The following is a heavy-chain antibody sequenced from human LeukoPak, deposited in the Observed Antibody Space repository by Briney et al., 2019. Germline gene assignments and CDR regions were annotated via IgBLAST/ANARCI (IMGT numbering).Heavy chain of an antibody. D-gene: IGHD3-10*01. CDR1: GGSFSGYY. Sequence: PSETLSLTCAVYGGSFSGYYWSWIRQPPGKGLEWIGEINHSGSTNYNPSLKSRVTISVDTSKNQFSLKLSPVTAADTAVYYCARSRYYGSGSYYRRAFDIWGQGTMVTVSS. J-gene: IGHJ3*02. CDR2: INHSGST. V-gene: IGHV4-34*01. CDR3: ARSRYYGSGSYYRRAFDI.